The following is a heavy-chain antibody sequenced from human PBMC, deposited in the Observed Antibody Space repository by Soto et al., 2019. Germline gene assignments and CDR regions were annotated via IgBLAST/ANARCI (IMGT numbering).Heavy chain of an antibody. Sequence: GGSLRLSCAASGFTFSNFWMSWVRQTPGRGLEWVANIKKDESEKKYFASVKGRFTIFXGNASYSLYRKMKRLRDEDTAVYYCARTAILLPAAANRGAAYNYYGLAVGAQGTSVTVSS. J-gene: IGHJ6*02. D-gene: IGHD2-2*01. CDR3: ARTAILLPAAANRGAAYNYYGLAV. V-gene: IGHV3-7*03. CDR1: GFTFSNFW. CDR2: IKKDESEK.